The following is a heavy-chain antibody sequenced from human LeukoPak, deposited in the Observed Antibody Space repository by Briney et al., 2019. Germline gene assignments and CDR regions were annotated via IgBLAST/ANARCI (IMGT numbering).Heavy chain of an antibody. CDR1: GYSISSGYY. J-gene: IGHJ5*02. CDR3: AKYYYGSGSYYTSWFDP. V-gene: IGHV4-38-2*02. D-gene: IGHD3-10*01. CDR2: IYYSGTT. Sequence: PSETLSLTCTVSGYSISSGYYWGWIRPPPGKGLEWIGTIYYSGTTYYNPSLKSRVTISVDTSKNHFSLKLNSVTAADTAVYYCAKYYYGSGSYYTSWFDPWGQGTLVTVSS.